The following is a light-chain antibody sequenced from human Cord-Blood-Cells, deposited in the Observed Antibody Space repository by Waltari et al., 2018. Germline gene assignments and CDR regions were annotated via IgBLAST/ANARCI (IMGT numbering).Light chain of an antibody. V-gene: IGLV3-25*01. Sequence: RITCSGDALPKQYAYWYQQKPGQAPVLVIYKDSERPSGIPERFSGSSSGTTVTLTISGVQSEDEADYYCQSADSSGTYVVFGGGTKLTVL. CDR2: KDS. CDR3: QSADSSGTYVV. CDR1: ALPKQY. J-gene: IGLJ2*01.